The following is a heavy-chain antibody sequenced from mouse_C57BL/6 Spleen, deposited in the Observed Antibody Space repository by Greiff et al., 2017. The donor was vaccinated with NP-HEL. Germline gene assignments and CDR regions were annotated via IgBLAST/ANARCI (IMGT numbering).Heavy chain of an antibody. J-gene: IGHJ3*01. V-gene: IGHV1-26*01. CDR3: ARDYDVPFAY. CDR1: GYTFTDYY. D-gene: IGHD2-4*01. CDR2: INPNNGGT. Sequence: EVQLQQSGPELVKPGASVKISCKASGYTFTDYYMNWVKQSHGKSLEWIGDINPNNGGTSYNQKFKGKATLTGDKSSSTAYMELRSLTSEDSAVYYCARDYDVPFAYWGQGTLVTVSA.